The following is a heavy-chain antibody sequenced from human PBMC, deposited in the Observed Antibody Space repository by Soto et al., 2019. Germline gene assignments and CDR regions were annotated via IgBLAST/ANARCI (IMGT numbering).Heavy chain of an antibody. CDR2: LSDDGRKM. CDR3: ARVRSSTYYYGLDV. D-gene: IGHD2-2*01. V-gene: IGHV3-30*04. J-gene: IGHJ6*02. CDR1: GFTFSNYA. Sequence: GGSLRLSCVSSGFTFSNYAMHWVRQAPGKGLEWLSVLSDDGRKMYYAESVKGRFTISRDNSGNTLYLQLNSLRPEDTAVYYCARVRSSTYYYGLDVWGQGTTVTVSS.